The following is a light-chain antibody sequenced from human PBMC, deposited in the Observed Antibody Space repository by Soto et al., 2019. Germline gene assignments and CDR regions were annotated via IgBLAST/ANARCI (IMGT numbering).Light chain of an antibody. J-gene: IGKJ1*01. CDR1: QSVSSN. V-gene: IGKV3-15*01. CDR3: QQYNNWPRT. Sequence: EIVMTQSPATLSVSPGERATLSCRASQSVSSNLAWYQQKPGQAPMLLIYGASTMATGIPARFSGSGSGSEFTLTISSLQSEDFAVYYCQQYNNWPRTFGQGTQVEIK. CDR2: GAS.